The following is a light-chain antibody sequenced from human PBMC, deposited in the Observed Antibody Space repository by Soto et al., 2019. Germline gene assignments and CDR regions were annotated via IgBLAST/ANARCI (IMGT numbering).Light chain of an antibody. CDR3: QQYNDWPPYI. CDR1: RSVNSD. CDR2: GAP. V-gene: IGKV3-15*01. J-gene: IGKJ2*01. Sequence: EVVMTQSPATLSVSPGDRATLSCRASRSVNSDLPWYQQKPGQPHRLLLSGAPSRSTGIPSRFSGSGSGTEFTLTNSSLQSEDFAVYYCQQYNDWPPYIFGQGTKVDIK.